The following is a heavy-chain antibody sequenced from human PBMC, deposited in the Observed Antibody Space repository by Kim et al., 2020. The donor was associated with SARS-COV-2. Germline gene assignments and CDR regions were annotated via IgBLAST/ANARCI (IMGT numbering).Heavy chain of an antibody. Sequence: ASVKVSCKVSGYTLTELSMHWVRQAPGKGLEWMGGFDPEDGETIYAQKFQGRVTMTEDTSTDTAYMELSSLRSEDTAVYYCATDPPPDGNSFRPYYYYYGMDVWGQGTTVTVSS. D-gene: IGHD4-4*01. J-gene: IGHJ6*02. CDR1: GYTLTELS. CDR2: FDPEDGET. V-gene: IGHV1-24*01. CDR3: ATDPPPDGNSFRPYYYYYGMDV.